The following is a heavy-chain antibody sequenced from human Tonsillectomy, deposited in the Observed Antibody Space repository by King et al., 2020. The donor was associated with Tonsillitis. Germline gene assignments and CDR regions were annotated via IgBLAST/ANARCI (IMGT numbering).Heavy chain of an antibody. D-gene: IGHD3-16*01. V-gene: IGHV3-66*01. J-gene: IGHJ2*01. Sequence: DVQLVESGGGLVQPGGSLRLSCAASGFTVSSNYMSWVRQAPGKGLEWVSVIYSGGSTYYADSVKGRFTISRDNSKNTLYLQMNSLRAEDTAVYYCARVEGGKPAYVYFGLWGRGALVTVSS. CDR1: GFTVSSNY. CDR2: IYSGGST. CDR3: ARVEGGKPAYVYFGL.